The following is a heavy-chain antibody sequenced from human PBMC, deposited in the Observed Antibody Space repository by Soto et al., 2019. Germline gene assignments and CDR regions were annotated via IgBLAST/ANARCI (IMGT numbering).Heavy chain of an antibody. CDR3: AKDIVVVTATSYYYYYYGMDV. V-gene: IGHV3-30*18. Sequence: GGSLRLSCAASGFTFSSYGMHWVRQAPGKGLEWVAVISYDGSNKYYADSVKGRFTISRDNSKNTLYLQMNSLRAEDTAVYYCAKDIVVVTATSYYYYYYGMDVWGQGTTVTVSS. D-gene: IGHD2-21*02. CDR2: ISYDGSNK. CDR1: GFTFSSYG. J-gene: IGHJ6*02.